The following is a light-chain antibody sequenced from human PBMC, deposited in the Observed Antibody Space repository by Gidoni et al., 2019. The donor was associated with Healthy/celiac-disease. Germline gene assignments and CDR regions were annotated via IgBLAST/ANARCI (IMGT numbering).Light chain of an antibody. V-gene: IGKV4-1*01. J-gene: IGKJ2*01. Sequence: DIVMTQSPDSLAVSLGERASINCKSSQSVFYSSNKRNFLAWFQHKPGQPPKLLIYWASTRESGVPDRVSGSGSGTDFTLTISSLQAEDVAVYYCQQYFDTPYTFGQGTKLEIK. CDR1: QSVFYSSNKRNF. CDR2: WAS. CDR3: QQYFDTPYT.